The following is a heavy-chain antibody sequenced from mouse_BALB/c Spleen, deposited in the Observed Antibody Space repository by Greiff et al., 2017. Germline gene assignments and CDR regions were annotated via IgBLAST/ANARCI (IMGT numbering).Heavy chain of an antibody. D-gene: IGHD1-2*01. CDR2: IWTGGGT. J-gene: IGHJ4*01. Sequence: QVQLQQSGPGLVAPSQSLSITCTVSGFSLTSYDISWIRQPPGKGLEWLGVIWTGGGTNYNSAFMSRLSISKDNSKSQVFLKMNSLQTDDTAIYYCVRGGYGYYAMDYWGQGTSVTVSS. CDR3: VRGGYGYYAMDY. CDR1: GFSLTSYD. V-gene: IGHV2-9-2*01.